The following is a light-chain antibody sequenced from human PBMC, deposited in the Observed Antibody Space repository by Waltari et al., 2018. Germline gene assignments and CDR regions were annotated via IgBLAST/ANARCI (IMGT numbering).Light chain of an antibody. CDR2: GAS. CDR1: EPVSRA. CDR3: QHYVRLPAT. V-gene: IGKV3-20*01. J-gene: IGKJ1*01. Sequence: IVLTQSPGTLSLSPGERATLPCRASEPVSRALAWYQQKPGQAPRLLIYGASTRAPGIPDRFSGSGSGTDFSLTISGLEPEDFAVYYCQHYVRLPATFGQGTKVEIK.